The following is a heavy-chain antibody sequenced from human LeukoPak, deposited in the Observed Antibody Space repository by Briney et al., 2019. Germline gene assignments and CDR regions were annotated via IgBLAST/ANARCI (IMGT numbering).Heavy chain of an antibody. J-gene: IGHJ6*02. V-gene: IGHV3-33*01. Sequence: GGSLRLSCAASGFTFSSYGMHWVRQAPGKGLEWVAVIWYDGSNKYYADSVKGRFTISRDNPKNTLYLQMNSLRAEDTAVYYCAREMNSGYSYGYYYYYGMDVWGQGTTVTVSS. CDR2: IWYDGSNK. CDR1: GFTFSSYG. CDR3: AREMNSGYSYGYYYYYGMDV. D-gene: IGHD5-18*01.